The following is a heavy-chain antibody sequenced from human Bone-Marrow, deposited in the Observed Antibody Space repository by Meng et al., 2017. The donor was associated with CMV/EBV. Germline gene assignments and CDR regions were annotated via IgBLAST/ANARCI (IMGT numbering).Heavy chain of an antibody. D-gene: IGHD2-2*01. CDR3: ARLPGYWSSTSWYRYYYYYGMAV. J-gene: IGHJ6*02. V-gene: IGHV1-18*01. Sequence: ASVKVSCKASGYTFNSYGIRWVRQAPGQGLEWMGWINAYNGNTNYAQKLQGRVTMTTDTSTMPAYTELRSLRSDDTAVYYCARLPGYWSSTSWYRYYYYYGMAVWGQGTTVTVSS. CDR1: GYTFNSYG. CDR2: INAYNGNT.